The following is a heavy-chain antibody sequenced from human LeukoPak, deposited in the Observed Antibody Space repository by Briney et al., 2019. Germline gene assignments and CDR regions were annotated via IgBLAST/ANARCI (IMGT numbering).Heavy chain of an antibody. D-gene: IGHD2-2*01. Sequence: SVKVSCKASGGIFSSYAISWVRQAPGQGLEWMGGIIPIFGTANYAEKFQGRVTITADESTSTAYMELNSLRSEDTAVYYCARDLNIVVVPGQWAPDAFDIWGQGTMATVSS. CDR1: GGIFSSYA. CDR3: ARDLNIVVVPGQWAPDAFDI. J-gene: IGHJ3*02. CDR2: IIPIFGTA. V-gene: IGHV1-69*01.